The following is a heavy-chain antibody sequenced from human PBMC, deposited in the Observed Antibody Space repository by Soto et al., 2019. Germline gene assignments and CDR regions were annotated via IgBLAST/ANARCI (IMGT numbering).Heavy chain of an antibody. CDR2: ISYDGSIQ. V-gene: IGHV3-30*18. Sequence: QVQLVESGGGVVQPGRSLRLSCAASGFTFSSYGMHWVRQAPGEGLEWVVVISYDGSIQYYTDSAKGRFTISRDNSKSTLYLQMNSLRAEDTAVYYCAKEIRAYSSGWSFDYWGQGTLVTVSS. J-gene: IGHJ4*02. CDR1: GFTFSSYG. CDR3: AKEIRAYSSGWSFDY. D-gene: IGHD6-25*01.